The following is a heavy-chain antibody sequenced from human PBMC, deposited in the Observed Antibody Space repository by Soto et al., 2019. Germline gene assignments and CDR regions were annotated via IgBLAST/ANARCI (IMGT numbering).Heavy chain of an antibody. CDR2: ISGSGGST. V-gene: IGHV3-23*01. Sequence: GGSLRLSCAASGFTFSSYAMSWVRQAPGKGLEWVSAISGSGGSTYYADSVKGRFTVSRDNSKNTLYLQMNSLRAEDTAVYYCAKAVPPYSSSWQPFDYWGQGTLVTVSS. CDR3: AKAVPPYSSSWQPFDY. J-gene: IGHJ4*02. D-gene: IGHD6-13*01. CDR1: GFTFSSYA.